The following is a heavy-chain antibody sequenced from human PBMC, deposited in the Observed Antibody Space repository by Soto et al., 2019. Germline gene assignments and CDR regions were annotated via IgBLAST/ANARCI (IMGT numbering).Heavy chain of an antibody. CDR2: SRRKANSYTT. V-gene: IGHV3-72*01. Sequence: EVQLVESGGGLVQPGGSLRLSCAASGLIFSDYHMDWGRQAPGKGLEWVGRSRRKANSYTTEYAASVKGRFTISRDDSKNSLYLQMNSLTTEDTAVYYCAMLGGWSGGSNDMDVWGQGTTVTVSS. CDR3: AMLGGWSGGSNDMDV. D-gene: IGHD6-19*01. J-gene: IGHJ6*02. CDR1: GLIFSDYH.